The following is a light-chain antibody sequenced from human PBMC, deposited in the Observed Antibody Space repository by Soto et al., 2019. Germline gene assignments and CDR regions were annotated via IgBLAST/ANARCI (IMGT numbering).Light chain of an antibody. V-gene: IGLV4-69*01. CDR3: QTWVTGAV. CDR1: SGRTGYS. J-gene: IGLJ2*01. CDR2: VDSDGSH. Sequence: QSVLTQSPSASASLGASVKFTCTLSSGRTGYSIAWHQQQPEKGPRYLMKVDSDGSHTKGDGIPDRFSGSSSGAERYLIISSLQSEDEADYYCQTWVTGAVFGGGTKLTVL.